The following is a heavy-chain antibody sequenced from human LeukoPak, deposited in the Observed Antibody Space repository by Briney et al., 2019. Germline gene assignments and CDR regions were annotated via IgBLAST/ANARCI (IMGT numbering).Heavy chain of an antibody. CDR2: ISAYNGNT. CDR1: GYTFTSYG. Sequence: ASVKVSCKASGYTFTSYGISWVRQAPGQGLEWMGWISAYNGNTNYAQKLQGRVTMTTDTSTSTAYMELRSLRSDDTAVYYCARDSDFLLWSPVGDYYGMDVWGQGTTVTVSS. V-gene: IGHV1-18*01. J-gene: IGHJ6*02. D-gene: IGHD2/OR15-2a*01. CDR3: ARDSDFLLWSPVGDYYGMDV.